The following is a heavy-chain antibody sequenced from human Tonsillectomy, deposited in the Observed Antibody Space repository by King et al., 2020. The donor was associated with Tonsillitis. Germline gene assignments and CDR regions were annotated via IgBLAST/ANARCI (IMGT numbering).Heavy chain of an antibody. CDR2: IRYDGSNE. Sequence: VQLVESGGGVVQPGGSLRVSCAASGISFSSYGMHWVRQAPGKGLEWVAFIRYDGSNEYYADSVKGRFTISRDNSKNTLFLRRNSLTAEDTAVYYCAKDATSYYDSSGHYYGVDYWGQGTLVTVSS. V-gene: IGHV3-30*02. D-gene: IGHD3-22*01. J-gene: IGHJ4*02. CDR1: GISFSSYG. CDR3: AKDATSYYDSSGHYYGVDY.